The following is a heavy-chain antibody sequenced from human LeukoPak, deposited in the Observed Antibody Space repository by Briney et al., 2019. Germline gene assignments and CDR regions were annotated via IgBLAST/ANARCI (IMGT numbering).Heavy chain of an antibody. CDR1: GFTFSSYW. D-gene: IGHD2-2*01. CDR2: IKQDGSEK. V-gene: IGHV3-7*03. CDR3: AKVYCSSTSCPYYHHYGMDV. Sequence: GGSLRLSCAASGFTFSSYWMSWVRQAPGKGLEWVANIKQDGSEKYYVDSVKGRFTISRDNAKNSLYLQMNSLRAEDTAVYYCAKVYCSSTSCPYYHHYGMDVWGQGTTVTVSS. J-gene: IGHJ6*02.